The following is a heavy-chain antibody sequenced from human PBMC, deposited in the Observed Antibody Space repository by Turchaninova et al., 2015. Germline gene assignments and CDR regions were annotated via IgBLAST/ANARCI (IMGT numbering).Heavy chain of an antibody. V-gene: IGHV4-4*07. CDR1: GVAISNYF. CDR2: IYSSGDT. D-gene: IGHD7-27*01. Sequence: QVQLQESXXGLGXPSANXSLTXTVSGVAISNYFWDWIRQLPVKGLGWIGRIYSSGDTNYNPSLKSRVTISVDKSKNQFSLNVRSVTAADTAVYYCAREEPNWGPPFDCWGQGTPVTVSS. J-gene: IGHJ4*02. CDR3: AREEPNWGPPFDC.